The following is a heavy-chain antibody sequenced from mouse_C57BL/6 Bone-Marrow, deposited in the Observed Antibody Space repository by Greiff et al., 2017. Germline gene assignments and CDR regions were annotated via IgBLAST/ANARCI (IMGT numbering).Heavy chain of an antibody. CDR1: GFNIKDYY. V-gene: IGHV14-2*01. CDR2: IDPEDGGT. J-gene: IGHJ3*01. D-gene: IGHD3-2*02. CDR3: ADSSGFSFAY. Sequence: VQLKESGAELVKPGASVKLSCTASGFNIKDYYMHWVKQRTEQALEWIGRIDPEDGGTKYAPKFQGKATIPADTSSNTAYLQLSSLTSEDTAVYYCADSSGFSFAYWGQGTLVTVSA.